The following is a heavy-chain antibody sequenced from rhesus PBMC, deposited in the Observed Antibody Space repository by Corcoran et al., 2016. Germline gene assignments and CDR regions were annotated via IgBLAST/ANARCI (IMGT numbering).Heavy chain of an antibody. CDR3: VRWSSAGRFDY. D-gene: IGHD6-13*01. V-gene: IGHV4-147*01. Sequence: QVQLPESGPGLVKPAESLSLTCAVSGGSLRSNYWSLFRPSPGKGLEWIGYLYGGSGSTSYNPSLKSRVTISTDTSKNQFSLKLSSVTTADTAVYYCVRWSSAGRFDYLGQGVLVTVSS. CDR2: LYGGSGST. CDR1: GGSLRSNY. J-gene: IGHJ4*01.